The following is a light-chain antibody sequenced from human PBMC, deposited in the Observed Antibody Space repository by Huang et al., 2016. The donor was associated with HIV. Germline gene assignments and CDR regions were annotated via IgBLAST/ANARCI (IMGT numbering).Light chain of an antibody. CDR3: MQGIYLIT. CDR1: QSLLHSDGKTY. CDR2: EAS. V-gene: IGKV2-29*02. J-gene: IGKJ5*01. Sequence: DIVMTQTPLSLSVTPGQPASISCKSSQSLLHSDGKTYLFWYLQKPGQSPQLLIYEASSRFSGVPDRFSGSGSGTDFTLRISRVEAEDVGVYYCMQGIYLITFGQGTRLEIK.